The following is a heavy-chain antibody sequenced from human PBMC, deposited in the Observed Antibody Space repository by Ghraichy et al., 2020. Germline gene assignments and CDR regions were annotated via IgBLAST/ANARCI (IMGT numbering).Heavy chain of an antibody. D-gene: IGHD5-12*01. CDR3: ARDQGGRGYSGYDGGY. CDR2: ISSSSSTI. Sequence: GGSLRLSCAASGFTFSSYSMNWVRQAPGKGLEWVSYISSSSSTIYYADSVKGRFTISRDNAKNSLYLQMNSLRDEDTAVYYCARDQGGRGYSGYDGGYWGQGTLVTVSS. V-gene: IGHV3-48*02. CDR1: GFTFSSYS. J-gene: IGHJ4*02.